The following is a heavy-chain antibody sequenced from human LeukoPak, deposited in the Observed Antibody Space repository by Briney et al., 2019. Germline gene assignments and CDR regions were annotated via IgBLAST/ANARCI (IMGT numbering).Heavy chain of an antibody. CDR3: ARSRVDGGWYYFDY. V-gene: IGHV3-7*01. J-gene: IGHJ4*02. CDR1: GFTFSSYW. Sequence: GGSLRLSCAASGFTFSSYWMSWVRQAPGKGLEWVANIKQDGSEKYYVDSVKGRFTISRDNAKNSLYLQMNSLRAEDTAVYYCARSRVDGGWYYFDYWGQGTLVTVSS. CDR2: IKQDGSEK. D-gene: IGHD6-19*01.